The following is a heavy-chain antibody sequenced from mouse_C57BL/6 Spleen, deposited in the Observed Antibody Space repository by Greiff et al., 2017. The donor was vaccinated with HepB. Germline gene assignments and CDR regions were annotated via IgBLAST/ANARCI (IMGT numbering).Heavy chain of an antibody. Sequence: VQLQQPGAELVKPGASVKMSCKASGYTFTSYWITWVKQRPGQGLEWIGDIYPGSGSTNYNEKFKSKATLTVDTSSSTAYMQLSSRTSEDAAVYYCARGTVVRAMDYWGQGTSVTVSS. CDR3: ARGTVVRAMDY. CDR2: IYPGSGST. CDR1: GYTFTSYW. J-gene: IGHJ4*01. D-gene: IGHD1-1*01. V-gene: IGHV1-55*01.